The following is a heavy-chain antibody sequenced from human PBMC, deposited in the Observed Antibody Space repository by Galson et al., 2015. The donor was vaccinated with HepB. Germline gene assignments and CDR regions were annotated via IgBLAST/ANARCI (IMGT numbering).Heavy chain of an antibody. J-gene: IGHJ2*01. CDR3: ARVRPGYCSSTSCSMKRYWYFDL. Sequence: SLRLSCAASGFTFSTYSMYWVRQAPGKGLEWVSYISSSSSTIYYADSVKGRFTISRDNAKNSLYLQMNSLRDEDTAVYYCARVRPGYCSSTSCSMKRYWYFDLWGRGTLVTVSS. V-gene: IGHV3-48*02. CDR2: ISSSSSTI. CDR1: GFTFSTYS. D-gene: IGHD2-2*01.